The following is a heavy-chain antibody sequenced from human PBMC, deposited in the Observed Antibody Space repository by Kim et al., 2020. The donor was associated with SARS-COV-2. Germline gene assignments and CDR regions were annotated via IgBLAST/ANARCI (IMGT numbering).Heavy chain of an antibody. Sequence: GGSLRLSCAASGFTFSSHAMNWVRQAPGKGLEWVSGISGSGGTINYADSVKGRFTISRDNSKNSLYLQMNSLRAEDTALYYCAKRYCSGGNCYSIDYWGQGTLVSVSS. CDR3: AKRYCSGGNCYSIDY. V-gene: IGHV3-23*01. J-gene: IGHJ4*02. CDR2: ISGSGGTI. D-gene: IGHD2-15*01. CDR1: GFTFSSHA.